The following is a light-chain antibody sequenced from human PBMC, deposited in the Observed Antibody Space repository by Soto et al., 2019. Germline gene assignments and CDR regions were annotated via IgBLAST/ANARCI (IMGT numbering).Light chain of an antibody. Sequence: SYELTQPPSVSVSPGQTARITCSGDALPKQYAYWYRQKPGQAPVLVIYKDSERPSGIPERFSGSSSGTTVTLTISGVQAEDEADYYCQSADSSGTWVVFGGGTKLTVL. CDR3: QSADSSGTWVV. CDR1: ALPKQY. CDR2: KDS. V-gene: IGLV3-25*03. J-gene: IGLJ2*01.